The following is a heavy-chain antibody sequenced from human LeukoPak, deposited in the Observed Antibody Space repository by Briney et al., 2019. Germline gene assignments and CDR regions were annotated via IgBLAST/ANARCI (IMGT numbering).Heavy chain of an antibody. J-gene: IGHJ4*02. V-gene: IGHV1-24*01. CDR1: GYTLIELS. D-gene: IGHD6-19*01. CDR2: VNLEHGNP. Sequence: GASVKVSCKVSGYTLIELSTQWVRQAPGKGLEWMGGVNLEHGNPVYAQKFQGRISITEDRTTDTAYMELNSLTSEDTAVYYCAKGVAVAGTPPGGDYWGQGTLLTVS. CDR3: AKGVAVAGTPPGGDY.